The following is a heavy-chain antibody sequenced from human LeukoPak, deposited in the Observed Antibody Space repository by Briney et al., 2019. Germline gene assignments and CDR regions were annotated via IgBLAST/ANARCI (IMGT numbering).Heavy chain of an antibody. D-gene: IGHD1-26*01. CDR3: ARDGGSYYGYYYYYMDV. J-gene: IGHJ6*03. V-gene: IGHV4-39*07. CDR2: IYYSGST. Sequence: PSETLSLTCTVSGVSITSSSYYWGWIRQPPGKGLEWIGSIYYSGSTYYNPSLKSRVTMSLDTSKNQFSLRLSSVTAADTAVYYCARDGGSYYGYYYYYMDVWGKGTTVTISS. CDR1: GVSITSSSYY.